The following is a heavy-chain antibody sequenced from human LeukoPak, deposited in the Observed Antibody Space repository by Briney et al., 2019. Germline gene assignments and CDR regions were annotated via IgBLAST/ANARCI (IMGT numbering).Heavy chain of an antibody. CDR2: IIPLKGTS. V-gene: IGHV1-69*13. J-gene: IGHJ4*02. Sequence: ASVKVSCKASGGTLTDRVISWVRHAPGHGLEWMGGIIPLKGTSKLTQKLQDRATISADESTNTVYMEVRSLRSEDTAPYYCATYDVLTGFEYWGQGTLVIVSS. D-gene: IGHD3-9*01. CDR1: GGTLTDRV. CDR3: ATYDVLTGFEY.